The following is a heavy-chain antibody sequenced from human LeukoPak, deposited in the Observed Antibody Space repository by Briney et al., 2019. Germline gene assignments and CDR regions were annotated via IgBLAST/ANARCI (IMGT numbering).Heavy chain of an antibody. CDR3: ARDYFGSPSALDY. D-gene: IGHD1-26*01. V-gene: IGHV3-21*04. CDR1: GFTFSSYS. Sequence: GGSLRLSCAASGFTFSSYSMNWVRQAPGKGLEWVSSISSSSSYIYYADSVKGRFTISRDNAKNSLYLQMNSLRAEDTALYYCARDYFGSPSALDYWGQGTLVTVSS. J-gene: IGHJ4*02. CDR2: ISSSSSYI.